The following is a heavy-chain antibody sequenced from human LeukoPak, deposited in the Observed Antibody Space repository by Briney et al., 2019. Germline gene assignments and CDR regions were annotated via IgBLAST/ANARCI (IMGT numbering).Heavy chain of an antibody. V-gene: IGHV1-46*01. D-gene: IGHD2-2*01. J-gene: IGHJ5*02. Sequence: GASVKVSCEASGYTFTSYYMHWVRQAPGQGLEWMGIIIPSGGSTSYAQKFQGRVTMTRDTSTSTVYMELSSLRSEDTAVYYCARGIVVVPAAMPDWFDPWGQGTLVTVSS. CDR2: IIPSGGST. CDR1: GYTFTSYY. CDR3: ARGIVVVPAAMPDWFDP.